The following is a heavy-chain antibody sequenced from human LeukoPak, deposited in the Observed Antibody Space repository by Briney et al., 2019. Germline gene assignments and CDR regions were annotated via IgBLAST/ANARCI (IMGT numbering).Heavy chain of an antibody. J-gene: IGHJ6*02. CDR1: GFTFGNHY. CDR3: ARGHYGLDV. V-gene: IGHV3-11*01. CDR2: TDSSGDTI. Sequence: AGVSLRLSCAGSGFTFGNHYITWIRQAPGKGLDWISYTDSSGDTIYYADSVKGRFTISRDNAKNSLNLQMSSLRADDTAIYYCARGHYGLDVWGQGTTVTVSS.